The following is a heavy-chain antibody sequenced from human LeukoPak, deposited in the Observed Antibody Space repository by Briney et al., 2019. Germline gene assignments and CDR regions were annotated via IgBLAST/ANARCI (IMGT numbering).Heavy chain of an antibody. CDR3: ASYNWDYDVDY. CDR1: GFTFSSYS. CDR2: ISSSSSYI. V-gene: IGHV3-21*01. J-gene: IGHJ4*02. Sequence: GGSLRLSCAASGFTFSSYSMNWVCQAPGKGLEWVSSISSSSSYIYYADSVKGRFTISRDNAKNTLFLQMNSLRADDTAVYYCASYNWDYDVDYWGEGSLVTVSS. D-gene: IGHD1-7*01.